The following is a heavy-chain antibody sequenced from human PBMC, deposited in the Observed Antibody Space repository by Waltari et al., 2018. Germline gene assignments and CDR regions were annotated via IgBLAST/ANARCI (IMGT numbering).Heavy chain of an antibody. D-gene: IGHD1-26*01. CDR2: IKHDGSEK. V-gene: IGHV3-7*04. CDR3: ARECGNYGY. J-gene: IGHJ4*02. CDR1: GSTFSSSW. Sequence: EVQLVESGGGWVQQGGSMSVSCAASGSTFSSSWMTGVRQAPGKGLEWVANIKHDGSEKYYVDSVKGRFTISSDNAKNSLFLQMNILRAEDTAVYYCARECGNYGYWGQGTLVTVSS.